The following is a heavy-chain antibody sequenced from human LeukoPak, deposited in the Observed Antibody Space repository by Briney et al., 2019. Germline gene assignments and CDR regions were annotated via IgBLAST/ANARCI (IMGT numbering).Heavy chain of an antibody. D-gene: IGHD3-22*01. CDR1: GGSISSGDYY. CDR2: IYYSGST. Sequence: SETLSLTCTVSGGSISSGDYYWSWIRQPPGKGLEWIGYIYYSGSTYYNPSLKSRVTISVDTSKNQFSLKLSSVTAADTAVYYCARPTSITMIGGAFDIWGQGTMVTVSS. CDR3: ARPTSITMIGGAFDI. V-gene: IGHV4-30-4*08. J-gene: IGHJ3*02.